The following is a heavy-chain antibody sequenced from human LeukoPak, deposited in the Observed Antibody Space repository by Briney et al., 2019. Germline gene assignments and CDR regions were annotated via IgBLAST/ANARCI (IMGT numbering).Heavy chain of an antibody. CDR3: ARGLPNYDYVWGSYRHSPTALGY. CDR1: GGSFSGYY. D-gene: IGHD3-16*02. CDR2: INHSGST. J-gene: IGHJ4*02. Sequence: SETLSLTCAVYGGSFSGYYWSRIRQPPGTGLEWIGEINHSGSTNYNPSLKSRVTISVDTSKNQFSLKLSSVTAADTAVYYCARGLPNYDYVWGSYRHSPTALGYWGQGTLVTVSS. V-gene: IGHV4-34*01.